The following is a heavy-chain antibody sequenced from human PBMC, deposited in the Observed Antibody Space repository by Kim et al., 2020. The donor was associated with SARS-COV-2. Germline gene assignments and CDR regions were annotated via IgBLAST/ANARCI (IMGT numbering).Heavy chain of an antibody. D-gene: IGHD4-17*01. V-gene: IGHV3-30*03. Sequence: GGSLRLSCAASGFTFSSYGMHWVRQAPGKGLEWVAVISYDGSNKYYADSVKGRFTISRDNSKNTLYLQMNSLRAEDTAVYYCARDYGDYGGMDVWGLGTT. CDR2: ISYDGSNK. J-gene: IGHJ6*02. CDR1: GFTFSSYG. CDR3: ARDYGDYGGMDV.